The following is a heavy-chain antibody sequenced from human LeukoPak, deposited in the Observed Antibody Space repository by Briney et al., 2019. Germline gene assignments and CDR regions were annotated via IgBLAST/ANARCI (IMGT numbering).Heavy chain of an antibody. J-gene: IGHJ4*02. D-gene: IGHD6-19*01. CDR2: IIPIFGTA. CDR3: ARGPPAVAGTMFDY. CDR1: GYTFTSYG. Sequence: GASVKVSCKASGYTFTSYGISWVRQAPGQGLEWMGGIIPIFGTANYAQKFQGRVTITADESTSTAYMELSSLRSEDTAVYYCARGPPAVAGTMFDYWGQGTLVTVSS. V-gene: IGHV1-69*13.